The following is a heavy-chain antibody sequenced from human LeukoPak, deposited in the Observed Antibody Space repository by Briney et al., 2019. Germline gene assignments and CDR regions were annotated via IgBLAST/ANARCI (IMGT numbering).Heavy chain of an antibody. D-gene: IGHD3-10*01. CDR1: GFTFSNYE. Sequence: PGGSLRLSCAASGFTFSNYEMNWVRQAPGKGLQWVSSISSSSSYISYADSVKGRFTISRDNAKNSLYLQMNSLRAEDTAVYYCARGGYYGAGARYEYWGQGTLVTVSS. CDR3: ARGGYYGAGARYEY. CDR2: ISSSSSYI. V-gene: IGHV3-21*01. J-gene: IGHJ4*02.